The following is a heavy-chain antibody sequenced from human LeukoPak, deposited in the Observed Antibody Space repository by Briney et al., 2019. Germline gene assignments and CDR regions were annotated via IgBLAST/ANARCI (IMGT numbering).Heavy chain of an antibody. D-gene: IGHD6-13*01. J-gene: IGHJ4*02. CDR2: ISSSSSYV. V-gene: IGHV3-21*01. CDR1: GFTFSSYS. Sequence: GGSLRLSCAASGFTFSSYSMNWVRQAPGKGLEWVSSISSSSSYVYYADSVKGRFTISRDNAKNSLYLQMNSLRAEDTAVYYCASDSTYSSSWYEHYWGQGTLVTVSS. CDR3: ASDSTYSSSWYEHY.